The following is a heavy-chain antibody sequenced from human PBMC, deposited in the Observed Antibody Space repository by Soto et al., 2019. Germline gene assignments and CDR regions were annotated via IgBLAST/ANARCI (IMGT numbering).Heavy chain of an antibody. CDR2: ISGSGGST. V-gene: IGHV3-23*01. CDR3: AKEGGRGYSYYFPPEYFQH. CDR1: GFTFSSYA. D-gene: IGHD5-18*01. Sequence: LRLSCAASGFTFSSYAMSWVRQAPGKGLEWVSAISGSGGSTYYADSVKGRFTISRDNSKNTLYLQMNSLRAEDTAVYYCAKEGGRGYSYYFPPEYFQHWGQGTLVTVSS. J-gene: IGHJ1*01.